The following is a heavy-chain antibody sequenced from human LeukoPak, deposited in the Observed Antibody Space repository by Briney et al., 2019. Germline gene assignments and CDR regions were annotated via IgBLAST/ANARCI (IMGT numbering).Heavy chain of an antibody. CDR2: ISSGGGDT. V-gene: IGHV3-23*01. CDR1: EFTFSNSP. Sequence: PGGSLRLSCAASEFTFSNSPMAWVRQAPGKGLEWVSAISSGGGDTIYTDSVKDRFTISRDNSKNTLYLQMNSLRAEDTAVYYCAKGGNYAPLDYWGQGALVTVS. J-gene: IGHJ4*02. D-gene: IGHD1-7*01. CDR3: AKGGNYAPLDY.